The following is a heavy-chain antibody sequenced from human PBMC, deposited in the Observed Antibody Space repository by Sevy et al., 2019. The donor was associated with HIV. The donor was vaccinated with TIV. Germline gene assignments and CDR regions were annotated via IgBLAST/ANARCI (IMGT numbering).Heavy chain of an antibody. J-gene: IGHJ4*02. CDR1: GYTLTELS. Sequence: ASVKVSCKVSGYTLTELSMHWVRQAPGKGLEWMGSFDPEDGETIYQQKFQGRVTLTEDTSTDTAYMELSSLRSEDTAVYYCATTKDYYDSSGYPFDYWGQGTLVTASS. CDR2: FDPEDGET. CDR3: ATTKDYYDSSGYPFDY. D-gene: IGHD3-22*01. V-gene: IGHV1-24*01.